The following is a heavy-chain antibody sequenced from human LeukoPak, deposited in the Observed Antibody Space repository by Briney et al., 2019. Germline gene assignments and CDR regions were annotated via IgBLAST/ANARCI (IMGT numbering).Heavy chain of an antibody. D-gene: IGHD4-17*01. V-gene: IGHV1-24*01. CDR3: ATDIYGDYGFDY. J-gene: IGHJ4*02. CDR1: GYTLTELS. Sequence: ASVKVSCKVSGYTLTELSMHWVRQAPGKGLEWMGGFDPEDGETIYAQKFQGRVTMTEDTSTDTAYMELSSLRSEDTAVYYCATDIYGDYGFDYWGQGTLVTVSS. CDR2: FDPEDGET.